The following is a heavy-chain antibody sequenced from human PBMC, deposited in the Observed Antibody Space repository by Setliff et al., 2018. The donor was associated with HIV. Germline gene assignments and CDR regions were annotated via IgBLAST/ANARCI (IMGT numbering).Heavy chain of an antibody. D-gene: IGHD1-7*01. Sequence: GASVKVSCKASGYTLRRHGISWVRQAPGQGLEWMGWISAYNGNTKYSQKFQDRVTITRDTSASTAYMELSSLRSEDMAVYYCARAGIWNYYFDYWGQGTLVTVSS. CDR1: GYTLRRHG. CDR3: ARAGIWNYYFDY. J-gene: IGHJ4*02. V-gene: IGHV1-18*03. CDR2: ISAYNGNT.